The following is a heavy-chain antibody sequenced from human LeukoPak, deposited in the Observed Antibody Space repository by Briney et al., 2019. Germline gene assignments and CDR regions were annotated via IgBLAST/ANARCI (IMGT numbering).Heavy chain of an antibody. J-gene: IGHJ4*02. Sequence: ASVKVSRKSSGYPFTAYYMHWVRQAPGQGPEYMGWINPDSGDTKPAQNFQGRVTLTRDTSISTAYMELRSLRSDDSAIYYCAGEYCSGGTGRQGFDYWGQGTLVTVSS. D-gene: IGHD2-15*01. V-gene: IGHV1-2*02. CDR1: GYPFTAYY. CDR3: AGEYCSGGTGRQGFDY. CDR2: INPDSGDT.